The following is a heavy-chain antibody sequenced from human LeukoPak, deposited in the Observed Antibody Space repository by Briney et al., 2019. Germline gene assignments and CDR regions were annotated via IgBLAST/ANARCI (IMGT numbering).Heavy chain of an antibody. CDR1: GDITHY. V-gene: IGHV4-39*07. Sequence: SETLSLTCTVSGDITHYWGWIRQPPGKGLECIGSIYFSGSAYYNPSLRSRVTISVDTSKNQFSLKLSSVTAADTAVYYCARGPMTTVTPNWFDPWGQGTLVTVSS. J-gene: IGHJ5*02. CDR3: ARGPMTTVTPNWFDP. D-gene: IGHD4-17*01. CDR2: IYFSGSA.